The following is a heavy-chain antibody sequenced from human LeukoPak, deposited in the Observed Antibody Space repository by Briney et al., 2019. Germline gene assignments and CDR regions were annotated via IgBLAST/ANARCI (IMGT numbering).Heavy chain of an antibody. J-gene: IGHJ4*02. CDR2: TFYRSKWYN. D-gene: IGHD6-13*01. CDR3: AREAAAGWVDY. Sequence: SQTLSLTCAISGNSVSSNSGVWTWIRQSPSRGFEWLGRTFYRSKWYNHYAVSVKSRITINPDTSKNQFSLQLNSVTPEDTAVYYCAREAAAGWVDYWGQGTLVTVSS. V-gene: IGHV6-1*01. CDR1: GNSVSSNSGV.